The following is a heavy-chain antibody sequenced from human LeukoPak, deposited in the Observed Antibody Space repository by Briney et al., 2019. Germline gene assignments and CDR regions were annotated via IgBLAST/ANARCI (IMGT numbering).Heavy chain of an antibody. V-gene: IGHV3-21*01. CDR3: ARDPAAGTYYFDY. D-gene: IGHD6-13*01. CDR1: GFTFDDYA. J-gene: IGHJ4*02. Sequence: GGSLRLSCAASGFTFDDYAMSWVRQAPGKGLEWVSSISSSSSYIYYADSVKGRFTISRDNAKNSLYLQMNSLRAEDTAVYYCARDPAAGTYYFDYWGQGTLVTVSS. CDR2: ISSSSSYI.